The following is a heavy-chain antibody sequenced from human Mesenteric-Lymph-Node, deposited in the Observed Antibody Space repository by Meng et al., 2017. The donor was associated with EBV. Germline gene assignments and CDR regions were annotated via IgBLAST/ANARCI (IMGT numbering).Heavy chain of an antibody. V-gene: IGHV2-5*02. Sequence: HIPVKVSRPALETHNPTPTLTFSFYGSSISSSGVGVRWIRQRPGQALEWLGLIYSDDGNRSYPYLKRRLTNTTDTTKTQVVLTKINIVPVDTATYYYGPRSSTPVYDSLDYWGQGTLVTVSS. J-gene: IGHJ4*02. CDR1: GSSISSSGVG. CDR2: IYSDDGN. CDR3: GPRSSTPVYDSLDY. D-gene: IGHD5/OR15-5a*01.